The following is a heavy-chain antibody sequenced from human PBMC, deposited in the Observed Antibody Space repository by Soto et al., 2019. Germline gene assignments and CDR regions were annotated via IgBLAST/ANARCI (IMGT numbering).Heavy chain of an antibody. D-gene: IGHD2-2*02. CDR1: GYTLTELS. CDR2: FDPEDGET. CDR3: ATTPSPYCSSTSCYTGKWFDP. Sequence: ASVKVSCKVSGYTLTELSMHWVRQAPGKGLEWMGGFDPEDGETIYAQKFQGRVTMTEDTSTDTAYMELSSLRSEDTAVYYRATTPSPYCSSTSCYTGKWFDPWGQGTLVTVSS. J-gene: IGHJ5*02. V-gene: IGHV1-24*01.